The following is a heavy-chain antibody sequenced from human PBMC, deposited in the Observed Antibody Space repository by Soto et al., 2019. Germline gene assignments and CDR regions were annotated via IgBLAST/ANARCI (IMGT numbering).Heavy chain of an antibody. D-gene: IGHD3-10*01. CDR1: GFTFSNYW. Sequence: EVQLVESGGGLVQPGGSLILSCAASGFTFSNYWMVWVRQAPRKGLVWVSRIIGDGLYTTYADSVKGRFTISRDNAKNTVYLQTVSLRVEDRAVYYCARGILGSGTANDHWGQGTLVTVSS. CDR3: ARGILGSGTANDH. CDR2: IIGDGLYT. J-gene: IGHJ4*02. V-gene: IGHV3-74*03.